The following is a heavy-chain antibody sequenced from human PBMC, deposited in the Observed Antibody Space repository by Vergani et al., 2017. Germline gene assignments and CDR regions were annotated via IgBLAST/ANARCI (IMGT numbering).Heavy chain of an antibody. D-gene: IGHD6-13*01. V-gene: IGHV3-11*01. J-gene: IGHJ5*02. CDR1: GFTFSDYY. CDR3: AKDLGAAAASLSGDWFDP. CDR2: ISSSGSTI. Sequence: QVQLVESGGGLVKPGGSLRLSCAASGFTFSDYYMSWIRQAPGKGLEWVSYISSSGSTIYYADSVKGRFTISRDNSKNTLYLQMNSLRAEDTAVYYCAKDLGAAAASLSGDWFDPWGQGTLVTVSS.